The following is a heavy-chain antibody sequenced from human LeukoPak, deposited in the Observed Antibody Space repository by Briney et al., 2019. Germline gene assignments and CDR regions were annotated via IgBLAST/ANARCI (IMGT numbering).Heavy chain of an antibody. CDR1: GFTFSGSA. CDR2: IRSKTNNYAT. V-gene: IGHV3-73*01. D-gene: IGHD3-10*01. CDR3: TRLRGERASGDY. J-gene: IGHJ4*02. Sequence: GGSLRLSCAASGFTFSGSAMHWVRQASGKGLEWVGRIRSKTNNYATEYAVSVKGRFTISRDDSKNTVFLQMNSLKTEDTAVYYCTRLRGERASGDYWGQGTLVTVSS.